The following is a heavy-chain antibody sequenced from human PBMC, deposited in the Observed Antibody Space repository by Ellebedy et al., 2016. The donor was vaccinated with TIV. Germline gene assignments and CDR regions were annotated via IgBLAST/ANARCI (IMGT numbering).Heavy chain of an antibody. Sequence: GGSLRLXXAASGFTFSSYSMNWVRQAPGKGLEWVSGISWNSGSIGYADSVKGRFTISRDNSKNTLYLQMNSLRAEDTAVYYCALSGPGFDYWGQGTLVTVSS. V-gene: IGHV3-23*01. CDR3: ALSGPGFDY. J-gene: IGHJ4*02. D-gene: IGHD3-10*01. CDR2: ISWNSGSI. CDR1: GFTFSSYS.